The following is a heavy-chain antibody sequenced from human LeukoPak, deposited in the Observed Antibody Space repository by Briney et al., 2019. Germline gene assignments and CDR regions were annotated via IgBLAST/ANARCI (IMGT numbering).Heavy chain of an antibody. J-gene: IGHJ3*02. CDR1: GGSITSNY. Sequence: SETLSLTCTVSGGSITSNYWSWIRQPPGKGLEYIGYIYYTGDTNYYPSLKSRVTMSVHTPEDHLSLKLTSVTATDTAVYYCARHLRFGSSVLPRDVFDIWGRGTVVSVSS. V-gene: IGHV4-59*08. CDR2: IYYTGDT. D-gene: IGHD1-26*01. CDR3: ARHLRFGSSVLPRDVFDI.